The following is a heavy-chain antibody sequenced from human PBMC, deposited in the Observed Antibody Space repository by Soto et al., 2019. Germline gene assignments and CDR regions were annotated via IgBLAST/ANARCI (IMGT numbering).Heavy chain of an antibody. V-gene: IGHV3-33*01. Sequence: GGSLRLSCAASGFTFSSYGMHWVRQAPGKGLEWVAVIWYDGSNKWYADSVKGRFTISRDNSKNTLYLQMNSLRAEDTAVYSCARDRGYSGYDSPRFYYGMDVWGQGTTVTVS. CDR3: ARDRGYSGYDSPRFYYGMDV. CDR2: IWYDGSNK. CDR1: GFTFSSYG. D-gene: IGHD5-12*01. J-gene: IGHJ6*02.